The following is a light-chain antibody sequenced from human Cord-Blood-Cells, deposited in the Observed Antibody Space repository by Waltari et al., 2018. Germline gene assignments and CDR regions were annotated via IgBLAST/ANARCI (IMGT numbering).Light chain of an antibody. CDR3: SSYTSSSTWV. CDR2: DVS. CDR1: SSDVGGYNY. V-gene: IGLV2-14*01. Sequence: QSALTQPATVSGSPGQSITISCTGTSSDVGGYNYVSWYQQQPGKAPELMICDVSKRPSVVSSRFSGSKSGNTASLTISGLQAGDEADYYCSSYTSSSTWVFGGGTKLTVL. J-gene: IGLJ3*02.